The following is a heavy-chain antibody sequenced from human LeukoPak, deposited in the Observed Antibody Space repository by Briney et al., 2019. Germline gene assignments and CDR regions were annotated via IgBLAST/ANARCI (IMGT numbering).Heavy chain of an antibody. CDR1: GFASNSQT. V-gene: IGHV3-7*01. J-gene: IGHJ4*02. CDR2: IKEDEIEI. Sequence: GGSLRLSCAASGFASNSQTMSWVRQAPGKGLEWVASIKEDEIEIHYVDSVKGRFTISRDNAKDSLYLQMNSLRVEDTAVYYCASSYCSSTSCWAFDYWGQGTLVTVSS. D-gene: IGHD2-2*01. CDR3: ASSYCSSTSCWAFDY.